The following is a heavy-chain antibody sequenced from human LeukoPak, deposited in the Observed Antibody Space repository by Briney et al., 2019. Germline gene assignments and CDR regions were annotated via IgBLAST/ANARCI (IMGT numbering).Heavy chain of an antibody. CDR3: ARWYYYETSGLYYGSFDN. V-gene: IGHV3-23*01. CDR1: GFTFSTYA. J-gene: IGHJ5*02. CDR2: VKSDGAGT. Sequence: GGSLRLSCAASGFTFSTYAMSWVRQAPGKGLAWVASVKSDGAGTHYADSVKGRFTISRDNSKNILYLQMNSLRAEDTAVYYCARWYYYETSGLYYGSFDNWGQGTLVTVSS. D-gene: IGHD3-22*01.